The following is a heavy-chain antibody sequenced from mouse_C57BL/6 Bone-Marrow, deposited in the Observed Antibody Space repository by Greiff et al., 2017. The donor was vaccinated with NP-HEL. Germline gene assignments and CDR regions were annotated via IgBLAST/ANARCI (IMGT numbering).Heavy chain of an antibody. Sequence: DVKLVESGGGLVKPGGSLKLSCAASGFTFSSYAMSWVRQTPEKRLEWVATISDGGSYTYYPDNVKGRFTISRDNAKNNLYLQMSHLKSEDTAMYYCARDPHDGSSLGFAYWGQGTLVTVSA. V-gene: IGHV5-4*01. CDR1: GFTFSSYA. D-gene: IGHD1-1*01. J-gene: IGHJ3*01. CDR3: ARDPHDGSSLGFAY. CDR2: ISDGGSYT.